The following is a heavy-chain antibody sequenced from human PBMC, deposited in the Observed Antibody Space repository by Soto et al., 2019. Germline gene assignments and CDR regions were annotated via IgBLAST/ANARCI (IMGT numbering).Heavy chain of an antibody. CDR2: IIPILGIA. D-gene: IGHD3-10*01. CDR1: GGTFSSYT. CDR3: ARSRRSYYGSGSTPRDYYYYYMDV. Sequence: ASVKVSCKASGGTFSSYTISWVRQAPGQGLEWMGRIIPILGIANYAQKFQGRVTITADKSTSTAYIELSSLRSEDTAVYYCARSRRSYYGSGSTPRDYYYYYMDVWGKGTTVTVSS. V-gene: IGHV1-69*02. J-gene: IGHJ6*03.